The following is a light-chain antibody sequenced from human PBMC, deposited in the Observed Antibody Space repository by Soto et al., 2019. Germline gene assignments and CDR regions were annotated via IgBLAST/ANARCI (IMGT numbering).Light chain of an antibody. CDR2: DGS. CDR1: QSISGW. V-gene: IGKV1-5*01. CDR3: QKYNSAPQT. Sequence: IQMTQSPSTLSASVGDRVTITCRASQSISGWLAWYQQKPGKAPRLLMYDGSSLQSGVPSRFSGTGSATEFILTISSLQPEDVATYYCQKYNSAPQTFGQGTKVDIK. J-gene: IGKJ1*01.